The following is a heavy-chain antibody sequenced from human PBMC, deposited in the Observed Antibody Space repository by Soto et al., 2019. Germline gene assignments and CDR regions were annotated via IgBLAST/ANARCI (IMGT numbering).Heavy chain of an antibody. CDR3: ASTTAMTPRGDY. V-gene: IGHV1-69*13. CDR1: GGTFSSYA. D-gene: IGHD5-18*01. Sequence: SVKVSCKASGGTFSSYAISWVRQAPGQGLEWMGGIIPIFGTANYAQKFQGRVTITADESTSTAYMELSSLRSEDTAVYYCASTTAMTPRGDYWGQGTLVTVSS. J-gene: IGHJ4*02. CDR2: IIPIFGTA.